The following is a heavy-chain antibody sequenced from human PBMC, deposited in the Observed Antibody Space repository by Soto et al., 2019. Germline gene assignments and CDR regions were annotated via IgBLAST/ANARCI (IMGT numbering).Heavy chain of an antibody. D-gene: IGHD3-16*02. CDR1: GFTFSSSW. Sequence: GGSLRLSCAASGFTFSSSWMHWVRQAPGKGLGWVSRINSDGSRTSYADSVKGRFTISRDNAKNTLYLQMNSLRAEDTAVYYCAREHVWGSYRSPFDYWGQGTLVTVSS. V-gene: IGHV3-74*01. J-gene: IGHJ4*02. CDR3: AREHVWGSYRSPFDY. CDR2: INSDGSRT.